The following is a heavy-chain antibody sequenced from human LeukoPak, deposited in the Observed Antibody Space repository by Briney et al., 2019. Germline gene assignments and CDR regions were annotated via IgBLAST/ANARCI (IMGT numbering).Heavy chain of an antibody. V-gene: IGHV4-59*12. CDR3: ARGGGIAAQDY. CDR1: GGSISSYY. D-gene: IGHD6-6*01. CDR2: IYYSGST. J-gene: IGHJ4*02. Sequence: SETLSLTCTVSGGSISSYYWSWIRQPPGKGLEWIGYIYYSGSTNYNPSLKSRVTISVDTSKNQFSLKLSSVTAADTAVYYCARGGGIAAQDYWGQGTLVTVSS.